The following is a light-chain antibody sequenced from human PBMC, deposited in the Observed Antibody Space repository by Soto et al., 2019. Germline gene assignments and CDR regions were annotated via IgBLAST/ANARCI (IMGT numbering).Light chain of an antibody. CDR1: QSVSSN. CDR3: QQYNDWPRT. Sequence: EIVMTQSPATLSMSPGERATLSCRASQSVSSNLAWYQQKPGQAPRLLICGASTRATGIQARFSGSGSGSEFTLTISSLQSEDFGVYYCQQYNDWPRTFGQGTKVDIK. CDR2: GAS. J-gene: IGKJ1*01. V-gene: IGKV3-15*01.